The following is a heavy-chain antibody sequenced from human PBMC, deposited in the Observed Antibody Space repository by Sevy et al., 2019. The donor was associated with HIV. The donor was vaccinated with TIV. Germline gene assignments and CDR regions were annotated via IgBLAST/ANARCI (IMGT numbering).Heavy chain of an antibody. CDR2: ITSSGSSI. Sequence: GGSLRLSCAASGFTFSNYEMNWVRQAPGKGLEWVSHITSSGSSIYYADSVKGRFTISRDNAKNSLYLQMNSLRVEDTAVYYCARNGGAYDTGFDPWGQGTPVTVSS. V-gene: IGHV3-48*03. CDR3: ARNGGAYDTGFDP. J-gene: IGHJ5*02. D-gene: IGHD3-22*01. CDR1: GFTFSNYE.